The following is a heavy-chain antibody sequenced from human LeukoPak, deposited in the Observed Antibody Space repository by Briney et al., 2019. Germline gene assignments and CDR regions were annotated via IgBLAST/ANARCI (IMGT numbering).Heavy chain of an antibody. CDR3: VRPLGHAFDI. Sequence: SETLSLTCTVSGYSISSGYYWGWIRQPPGKGLEWIGSIYHSGSTYYNPSLKSRVTISVDTSKNQFSLKLTSVTAADTAIYYCVRPLGHAFDIWGQGTMVTVSS. CDR2: IYHSGST. V-gene: IGHV4-38-2*02. CDR1: GYSISSGYY. J-gene: IGHJ3*02.